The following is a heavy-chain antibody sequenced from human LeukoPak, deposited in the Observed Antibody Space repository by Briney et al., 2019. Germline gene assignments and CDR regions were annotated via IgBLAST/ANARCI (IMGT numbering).Heavy chain of an antibody. CDR2: ISGSGGST. D-gene: IGHD6-19*01. J-gene: IGHJ4*02. V-gene: IGHV3-23*01. Sequence: GGSLRLSCAASGFTFSSYAMSWVRQAPGKGLVWVSAISGSGGSTYYADSVKGRFTISRDNSKNTLYLQMNSLRAEDTAVYYCAKRRWLGGIGVADPFDYWGQGTLVTVSS. CDR1: GFTFSSYA. CDR3: AKRRWLGGIGVADPFDY.